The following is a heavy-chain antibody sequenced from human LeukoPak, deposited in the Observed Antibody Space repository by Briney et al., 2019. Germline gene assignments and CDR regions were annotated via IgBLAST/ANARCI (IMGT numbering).Heavy chain of an antibody. J-gene: IGHJ5*02. CDR2: IYTSGST. D-gene: IGHD2-2*01. Sequence: SETLSLTCTVSGGSISSGSYYWSWVRQPAGKGLEWIGRIYTSGSTNYNPSLKSRVTISVDTSKNQFSLKLSSVTAADTAVYYCARGGRVVPAANYLWGQGTLVTVSS. V-gene: IGHV4-61*02. CDR1: GGSISSGSYY. CDR3: ARGGRVVPAANYL.